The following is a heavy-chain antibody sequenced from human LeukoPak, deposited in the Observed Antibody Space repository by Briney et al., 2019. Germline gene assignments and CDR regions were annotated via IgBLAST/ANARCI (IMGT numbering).Heavy chain of an antibody. Sequence: TSETLSLTCTVSGGSISSGSYYWSWIRQPAGKGLEWIGRIYTSGSTNYNPSLKSRVTISVDTSKNQFSLKLTSVTAADTAVYYCARQTGSGLFILPGGQGTLVTVSS. CDR3: ARQTGSGLFILP. CDR2: IYTSGST. V-gene: IGHV4-61*02. D-gene: IGHD3/OR15-3a*01. CDR1: GGSISSGSYY. J-gene: IGHJ4*02.